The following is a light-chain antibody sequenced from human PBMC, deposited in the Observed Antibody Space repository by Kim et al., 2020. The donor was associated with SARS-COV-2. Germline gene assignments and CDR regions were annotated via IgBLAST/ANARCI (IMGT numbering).Light chain of an antibody. CDR3: CSYAGSSTFEV. J-gene: IGLJ1*01. V-gene: IGLV2-23*02. CDR1: TRDVASYNF. Sequence: CTRSTRDVASYNFVSVYQDHRGKAPKLMISEVTKRPSGVSHRFSSSKSGNTASLTISGLQAEDEADYYCCSYAGSSTFEVFGTGTKVTVL. CDR2: EVT.